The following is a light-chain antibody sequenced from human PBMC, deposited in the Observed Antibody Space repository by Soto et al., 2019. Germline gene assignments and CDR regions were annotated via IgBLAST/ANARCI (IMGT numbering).Light chain of an antibody. J-gene: IGKJ4*01. V-gene: IGKV3-15*01. CDR2: DAF. CDR3: QQYDEWPLT. CDR1: QTVKTR. Sequence: EKVMTQSPATLSVSPVERATLSCRASQTVKTRLAWYQQKPGQAPRLLIYDAFTRATGIPARFSGSASGTEFTLTISSLQSEDFAVYYCQQYDEWPLTFGGGTKVEIK.